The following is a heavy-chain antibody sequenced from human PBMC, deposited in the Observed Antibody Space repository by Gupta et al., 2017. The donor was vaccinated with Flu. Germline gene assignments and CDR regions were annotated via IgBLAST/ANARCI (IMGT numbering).Heavy chain of an antibody. V-gene: IGHV5-10-1*01. Sequence: EVQLVQSGAAVKKPGESLRISCRGSGYTFTTYWIIWVRQMPGKGLQWMGKIDPSDSYTISNPSFQGHVTFSVDKSINTVHLQLNTLKASDTAIYYGTRQGHTRTSWDFDYWGQGSLGTVSS. CDR1: GYTFTTYW. J-gene: IGHJ4*02. D-gene: IGHD2-2*01. CDR3: TRQGHTRTSWDFDY. CDR2: IDPSDSYT.